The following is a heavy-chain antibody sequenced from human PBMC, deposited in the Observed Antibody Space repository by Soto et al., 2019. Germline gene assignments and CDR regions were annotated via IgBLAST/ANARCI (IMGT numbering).Heavy chain of an antibody. CDR1: GGSISSYY. CDR2: IYYSGST. CDR3: ARGFGSYFAGTTLTVNDY. D-gene: IGHD4-17*01. Sequence: SENLSLTCTVSGGSISSYYWSWIRQPPGKGLEWIGYIYYSGSTNYNPSLKSRVTISVDTSKNQFSLKLSSVTAAETAVYYCARGFGSYFAGTTLTVNDYWGQGTLVTVSA. J-gene: IGHJ4*02. V-gene: IGHV4-59*01.